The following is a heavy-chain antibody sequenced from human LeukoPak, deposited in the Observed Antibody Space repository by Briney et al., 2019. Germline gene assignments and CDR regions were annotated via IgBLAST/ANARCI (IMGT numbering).Heavy chain of an antibody. Sequence: SETLSLTCAVYGGSFSGYYWSWIRQPPGKGLEWIGEINDSGNTNYNPSLKSRVTISVDTSKNQFSLKLSSVTAADTAVYYCAATGIAVAGTWDDYWGQGTLVTVSS. D-gene: IGHD6-19*01. J-gene: IGHJ4*02. CDR2: INDSGNT. CDR3: AATGIAVAGTWDDY. CDR1: GGSFSGYY. V-gene: IGHV4-34*01.